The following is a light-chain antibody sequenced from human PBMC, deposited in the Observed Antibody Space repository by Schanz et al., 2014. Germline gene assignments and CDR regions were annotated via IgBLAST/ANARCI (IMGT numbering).Light chain of an antibody. Sequence: SYELTQPPSLSVSPGQTVSITCSGDKLANKYVCWYQQKPGQSPALVIYQDNKRPSGIPERFSGSNSGNTATLTISGTQALDEADYYCQAWDSFTLFGGGTKLTVL. J-gene: IGLJ2*01. CDR2: QDN. CDR1: KLANKY. CDR3: QAWDSFTL. V-gene: IGLV3-1*01.